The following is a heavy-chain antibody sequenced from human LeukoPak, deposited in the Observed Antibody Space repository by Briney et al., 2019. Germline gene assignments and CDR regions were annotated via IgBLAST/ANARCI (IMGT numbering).Heavy chain of an antibody. CDR2: INTDGSST. Sequence: GGSLRLSCAASGFTFSSYWMHWVRQAPGKGLVWVSRINTDGSSTSYADSVKGRFTISRDNAKNTLYLQMNSLRAEDTAVYYCARCDFWSGYSYYFDYWGQGTLVTVSS. V-gene: IGHV3-74*01. CDR3: ARCDFWSGYSYYFDY. CDR1: GFTFSSYW. J-gene: IGHJ4*02. D-gene: IGHD3-3*01.